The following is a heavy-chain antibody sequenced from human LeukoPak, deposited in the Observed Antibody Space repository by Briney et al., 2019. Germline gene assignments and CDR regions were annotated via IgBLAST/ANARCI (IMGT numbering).Heavy chain of an antibody. J-gene: IGHJ5*02. CDR2: INPNSGAT. CDR1: GYTFTNYY. D-gene: IGHD6-13*01. Sequence: ASVKVSCKASGYTFTNYYMHWVRQAPGQGLEWMGWINPNSGATKYAQKFQGRVTMTRDTSISTAYMELSRLRSDDTAVYYCARLKRGIGAAGTSLRGWFDPWGQGTLVTVSS. V-gene: IGHV1-2*02. CDR3: ARLKRGIGAAGTSLRGWFDP.